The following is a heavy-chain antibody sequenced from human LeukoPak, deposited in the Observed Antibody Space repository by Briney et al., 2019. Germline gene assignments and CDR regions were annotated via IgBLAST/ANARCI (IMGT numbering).Heavy chain of an antibody. J-gene: IGHJ3*02. CDR1: GLRFDTYW. CDR3: VRDQGTTMSSYGFDM. V-gene: IGHV3-7*01. CDR2: IKQDGSQK. D-gene: IGHD4-17*01. Sequence: PGGSLRLSCAAPGLRFDTYWMTWVRQAPGKGLEWVANIKQDGSQKNYVDSVKGRFAISRDNAKKSLYLQMNNLRVDDTAVYYCVRDQGTTMSSYGFDMWGRGAMATVSS.